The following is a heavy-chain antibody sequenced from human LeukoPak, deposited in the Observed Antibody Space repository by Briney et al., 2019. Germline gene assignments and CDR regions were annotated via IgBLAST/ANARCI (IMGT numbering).Heavy chain of an antibody. CDR3: AKNSMSRSWNYHYGMDV. CDR1: GFTFNSYG. Sequence: GGSLRVSCAASGFTFNSYGMSWVRQALGKGLEWVSGISASGGSTAYADSVKGRFTVSRDNSNNTMYLQVNSLRAEDTALYYCAKNSMSRSWNYHYGMDVWGQGTTVLVSS. J-gene: IGHJ6*02. V-gene: IGHV3-23*01. CDR2: ISASGGST. D-gene: IGHD6-13*01.